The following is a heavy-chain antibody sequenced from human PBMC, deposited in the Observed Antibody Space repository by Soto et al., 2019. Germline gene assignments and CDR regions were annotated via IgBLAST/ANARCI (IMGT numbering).Heavy chain of an antibody. CDR2: IYGGLTT. CDR3: ARDRIEAAGTPRFNYYYGMDV. J-gene: IGHJ6*02. Sequence: GGSLRLSCAASGFTFSSYAMSWVRQAPGKGLEWVSVIYGGLTTSYADSVKGRFTISRDNSKNTVFLQMNSLRGEDTAVYYCARDRIEAAGTPRFNYYYGMDVWGQGTTVTVSS. D-gene: IGHD6-13*01. CDR1: GFTFSSYA. V-gene: IGHV3-53*01.